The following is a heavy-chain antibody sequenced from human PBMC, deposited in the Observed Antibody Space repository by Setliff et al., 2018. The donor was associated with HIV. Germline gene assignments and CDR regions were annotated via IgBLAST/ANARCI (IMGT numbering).Heavy chain of an antibody. Sequence: GGSLRLSCAASGFTVSSNYMSWVRQAPGKGLEWVSLIYHGGSTYYADSVKGRFTISRDNSKNTLYLQMNSLRAEETAVYYCARATKTPYSSSWSIPGAFDIWGQGTMVTVSS. D-gene: IGHD6-13*01. CDR3: ARATKTPYSSSWSIPGAFDI. CDR1: GFTVSSNY. CDR2: IYHGGST. J-gene: IGHJ3*02. V-gene: IGHV3-53*01.